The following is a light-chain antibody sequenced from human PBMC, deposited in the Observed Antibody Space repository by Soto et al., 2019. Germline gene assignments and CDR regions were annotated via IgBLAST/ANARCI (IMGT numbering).Light chain of an antibody. CDR2: GAS. J-gene: IGKJ4*01. CDR1: QSVSSSY. CDR3: QQYGSSPLT. V-gene: IGKV3-20*01. Sequence: ENVLTQSPGTLSLSSGERATLSCRASQSVSSSYLAWYQQKPGQAPRLLIYGASSRATGIPDRFSGSGSGTDFTLTISRLEPEDSAVYYCQQYGSSPLTFGGGTKVDNK.